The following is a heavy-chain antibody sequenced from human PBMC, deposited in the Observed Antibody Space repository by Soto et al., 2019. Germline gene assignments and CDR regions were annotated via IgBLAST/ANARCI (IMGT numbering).Heavy chain of an antibody. J-gene: IGHJ4*02. CDR2: IYYSGTT. D-gene: IGHD2-21*02. CDR1: GGSISTSNYY. CDR3: ATFVVPASRHTGFDF. Sequence: SETLSLTCTVSGGSISTSNYYWGWVRQPPGKGLDWIGNIYYSGTTYYNPSLKSRVTISVDTSKNQFSLKLNSVTAADTAVYYCATFVVPASRHTGFDFWGPGTLVPVSS. V-gene: IGHV4-39*01.